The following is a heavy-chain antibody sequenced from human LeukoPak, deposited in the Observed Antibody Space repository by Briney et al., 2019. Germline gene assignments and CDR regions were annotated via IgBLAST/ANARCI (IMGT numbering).Heavy chain of an antibody. J-gene: IGHJ4*02. CDR2: INAGNGNT. D-gene: IGHD6-19*01. CDR3: ARAQGSAVALGY. CDR1: GYTFTSYA. V-gene: IGHV1-3*01. Sequence: ASVKVSCKASGYTFTSYAMHWVRQAPGQRLEWMGWINAGNGNTKYSQKFQGRVTITRDTSASTAYMELSSLRSEDTAVYYCARAQGSAVALGYWGQGTLVTVS.